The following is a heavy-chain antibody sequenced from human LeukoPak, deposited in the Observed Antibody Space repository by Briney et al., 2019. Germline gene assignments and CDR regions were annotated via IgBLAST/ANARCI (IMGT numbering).Heavy chain of an antibody. CDR3: TRRVGDSHFYGMDV. CDR2: IRNKANSYAT. CDR1: GFTFSASP. J-gene: IGHJ6*02. V-gene: IGHV3-73*01. Sequence: GGSLRLSCAASGFTFSASPIHWVRQAPGKGLEWVGRIRNKANSYATAYAESVKGRFTISRDDSENTAYLQMNSLKTEDTAVYYCTRRVGDSHFYGMDVWGQGTPVTVSS. D-gene: IGHD2-15*01.